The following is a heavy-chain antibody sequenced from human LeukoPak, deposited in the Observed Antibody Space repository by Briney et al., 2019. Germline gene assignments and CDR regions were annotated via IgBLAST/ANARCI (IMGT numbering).Heavy chain of an antibody. V-gene: IGHV1-46*01. CDR2: INPSGGSI. Sequence: ASVKVSCKASGYTFASYFMHWVRQAPGQGLEWMGIINPSGGSISYAQKFQGRVTMTRDTSTSTVYMELGSLRSEDTAVYYCARGSDLVVVPARGYYFDSWGQGALVTVSS. D-gene: IGHD2-15*01. CDR1: GYTFASYF. J-gene: IGHJ4*02. CDR3: ARGSDLVVVPARGYYFDS.